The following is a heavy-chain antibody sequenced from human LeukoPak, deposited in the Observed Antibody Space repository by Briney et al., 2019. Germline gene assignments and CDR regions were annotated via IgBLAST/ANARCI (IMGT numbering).Heavy chain of an antibody. V-gene: IGHV1-2*02. J-gene: IGHJ4*02. CDR1: GYTFTGYY. CDR3: AGLSGYDPYYFDY. D-gene: IGHD5-12*01. CDR2: INPNSGGT. Sequence: ASVKVSCKASGYTFTGYYMHWVRQAAGQGLEWMGWINPNSGGTNYAEKFQGRVTMTRDTSISTAYMELSRLTSDDTAVYYCAGLSGYDPYYFDYWGQGTLVAVSS.